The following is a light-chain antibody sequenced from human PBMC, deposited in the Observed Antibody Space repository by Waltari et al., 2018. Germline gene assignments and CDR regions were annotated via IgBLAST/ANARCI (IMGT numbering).Light chain of an antibody. CDR1: QSVGRT. J-gene: IGKJ1*01. CDR2: GAS. Sequence: IVLTQSPGTLSLSPGERATLSCRASQSVGRTLAWYQQKPGQAPRLLIYGASIRATGIPDSFSGGGSGTDFSLGINRLEPEDFAVYYCQHYVSLPATFGQGTKVEIK. CDR3: QHYVSLPAT. V-gene: IGKV3-20*01.